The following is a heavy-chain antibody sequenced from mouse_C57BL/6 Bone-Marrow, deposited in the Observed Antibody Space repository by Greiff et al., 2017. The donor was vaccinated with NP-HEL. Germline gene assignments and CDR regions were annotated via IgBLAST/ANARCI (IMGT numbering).Heavy chain of an antibody. V-gene: IGHV1-61*01. CDR1: GYTFTSYW. CDR2: IYPSDSET. CDR3: STMVTSYFDY. D-gene: IGHD2-2*01. J-gene: IGHJ2*01. Sequence: QVQLKQPGAELVRPGSSVKLSCKASGYTFTSYWMDWVKQRPGQGLEWIGNIYPSDSETHYNQKFKDKATLTVDKSSSTAYMQLSSLTSEDSAVYYCSTMVTSYFDYWGQGTTLTVSS.